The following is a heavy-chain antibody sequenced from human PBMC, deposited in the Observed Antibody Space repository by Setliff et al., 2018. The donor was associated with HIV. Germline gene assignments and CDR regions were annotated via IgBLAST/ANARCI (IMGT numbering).Heavy chain of an antibody. CDR3: ARVPYRSAWFSGGHDAFDI. V-gene: IGHV1-18*01. CDR2: ISNYNGNT. D-gene: IGHD6-19*01. J-gene: IGHJ3*02. Sequence: ASVKVSCKTSDHTFTNYGIYWVRQAPGQGLEWMGWISNYNGNTNYAQKFHGRVTMTTETATSTAYMEMRSLRSDDTAVYFCARVPYRSAWFSGGHDAFDIWGQGTMVTVS. CDR1: DHTFTNYG.